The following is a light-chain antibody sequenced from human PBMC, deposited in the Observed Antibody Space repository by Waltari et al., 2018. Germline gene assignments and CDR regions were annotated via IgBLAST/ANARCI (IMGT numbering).Light chain of an antibody. V-gene: IGKV4-1*01. CDR3: QQYYSAPYT. J-gene: IGKJ2*01. CDR1: QSVLYSSNNKNY. CDR2: WAS. Sequence: DIVMTQSPDSLAVSLGERATINCKSSQSVLYSSNNKNYLTRYQQKPGQPPKLLIYWASTRESGVPDRFSGSASGTDFTLTISSLQAEDVAVYYCQQYYSAPYTFGQGTKLEIK.